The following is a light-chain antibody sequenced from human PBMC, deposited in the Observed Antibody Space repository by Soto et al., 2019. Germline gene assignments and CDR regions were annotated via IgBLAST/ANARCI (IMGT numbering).Light chain of an antibody. CDR3: CTDAGTYKV. V-gene: IGLV2-11*01. CDR2: HVS. Sequence: QSALTQPRSVSGSPGQSVTISCTGTSSDIGAYNYVSWYQQHPDKAPKLMIYHVSKRRSGVPDRFSGSKSGNAASLTISGLQAEDEADYYCCTDAGTYKVFGTGTKLTVL. CDR1: SSDIGAYNY. J-gene: IGLJ1*01.